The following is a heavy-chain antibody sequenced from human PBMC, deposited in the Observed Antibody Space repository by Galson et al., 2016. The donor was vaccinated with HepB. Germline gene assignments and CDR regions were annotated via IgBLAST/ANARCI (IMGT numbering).Heavy chain of an antibody. V-gene: IGHV3-23*01. J-gene: IGHJ4*02. CDR2: ISGSGGST. D-gene: IGHD6-19*01. Sequence: SLRLSCAASGFTFSSYAMSWVRQAPGKGLEWVSAISGSGGSTHYADSVKGRFTISRDNSKNTLYLQMNRLRAEDTAVYYCAKGAEQWPVPGYFDYWGQGTLVTVSS. CDR3: AKGAEQWPVPGYFDY. CDR1: GFTFSSYA.